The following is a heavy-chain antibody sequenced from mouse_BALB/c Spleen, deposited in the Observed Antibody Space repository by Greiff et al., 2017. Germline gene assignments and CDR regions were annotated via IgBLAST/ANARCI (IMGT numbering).Heavy chain of an antibody. Sequence: EVKLVESGPGLVKPSQSLSLTCSVTGYSITSDYAWNWIRQFPGNKLEWMGYISYSGSTSYNPSLKSRISITRDTSKNQFFLQLNSVTTEDTATYYCARWDYRYDYWGQGTTLTVSS. CDR2: ISYSGST. CDR1: GYSITSDYA. D-gene: IGHD2-14*01. V-gene: IGHV3-2*02. J-gene: IGHJ2*01. CDR3: ARWDYRYDY.